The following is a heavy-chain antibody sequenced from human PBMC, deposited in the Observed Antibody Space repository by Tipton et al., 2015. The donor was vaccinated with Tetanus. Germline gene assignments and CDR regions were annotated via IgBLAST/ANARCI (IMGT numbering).Heavy chain of an antibody. CDR1: GGSFSDYY. CDR2: TNDSGTT. V-gene: IGHV4-34*01. J-gene: IGHJ4*02. D-gene: IGHD3-22*01. Sequence: TLSLTCAVSGGSFSDYYRTWIRQPPGKGLDWIGETNDSGTTKYNPSLKSRVTMSLDASRNQVSRKLSFVTAADTAVYYCARARVHVSVTMIVGSYYFDNWGQGILVTVSS. CDR3: ARARVHVSVTMIVGSYYFDN.